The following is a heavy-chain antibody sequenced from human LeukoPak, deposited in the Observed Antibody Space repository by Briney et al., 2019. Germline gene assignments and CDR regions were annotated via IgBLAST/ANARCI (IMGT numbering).Heavy chain of an antibody. D-gene: IGHD6-19*01. CDR3: ASAGSGLY. J-gene: IGHJ4*02. Sequence: PGGSLRLSCAASGFTFSSYSMNWVRQVPGKGLEWVSYISGGSSTIYYADSVKGRFTISRDNAKNSLYLQMNSLRDENTAVYYCASAGSGLYWGQGTLVTVSS. V-gene: IGHV3-48*02. CDR2: ISGGSSTI. CDR1: GFTFSSYS.